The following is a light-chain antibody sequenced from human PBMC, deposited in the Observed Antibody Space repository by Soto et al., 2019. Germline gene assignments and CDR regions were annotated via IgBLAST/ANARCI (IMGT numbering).Light chain of an antibody. CDR3: SSYAGSSNV. CDR1: NSNVGNNF. CDR2: DTN. J-gene: IGLJ1*01. V-gene: IGLV1-51*01. Sequence: QSVLTQPPSVSAAPGQKITISCSGSNSNVGNNFVSWYQHLPGTAPKLLIYDTNKRPSGVPDRFSGSKSGNTASLTVSGLQAEDEADYYCSSYAGSSNVFGTGTKLTVL.